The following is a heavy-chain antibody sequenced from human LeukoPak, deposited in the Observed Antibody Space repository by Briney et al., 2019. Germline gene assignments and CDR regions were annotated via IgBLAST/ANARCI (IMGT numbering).Heavy chain of an antibody. Sequence: SETLSLTCTVSGDSISSGDYYWSWIRQPAGKGLEWIGRISSSGSTNYNPSLKSRVTISVDTPKNQFSLKLSSVTAADTAVYFCARGPYSYDSSGAFDIWGQGTMVTVSS. D-gene: IGHD3-22*01. J-gene: IGHJ3*02. V-gene: IGHV4-61*02. CDR1: GDSISSGDYY. CDR2: ISSSGST. CDR3: ARGPYSYDSSGAFDI.